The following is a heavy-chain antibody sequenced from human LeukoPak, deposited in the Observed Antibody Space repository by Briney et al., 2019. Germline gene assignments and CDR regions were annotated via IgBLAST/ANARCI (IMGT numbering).Heavy chain of an antibody. CDR2: IYYSGST. Sequence: PSQTLSLTCTVSGGSISSGGYYWSWIRQHPGKGLEWIGYIYYSGSTYYNPSLKSRVTISVDTSKNQFSLKLSSVTAADTAVYYCARGGTGNDAFDIWGQGTMVTVPS. CDR1: GGSISSGGYY. CDR3: ARGGTGNDAFDI. J-gene: IGHJ3*02. V-gene: IGHV4-31*03. D-gene: IGHD3/OR15-3a*01.